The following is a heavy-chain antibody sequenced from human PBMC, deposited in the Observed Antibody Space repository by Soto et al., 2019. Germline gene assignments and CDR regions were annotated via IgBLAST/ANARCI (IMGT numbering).Heavy chain of an antibody. CDR3: AKVVGGSGSDDYYYYYALDV. CDR1: GVTFSSYS. V-gene: IGHV3-23*01. CDR2: IRGSGAGS. D-gene: IGHD3-10*01. Sequence: GGSLRRSCAASGVTFSSYSMNLVRQAPGKKLEWVSDIRGSGAGSYYADSVKGRLTISRDNSKNTLYLQMNSLRAEDTAVCYCAKVVGGSGSDDYYYYYALDVWGQGTTVTVSS. J-gene: IGHJ6*02.